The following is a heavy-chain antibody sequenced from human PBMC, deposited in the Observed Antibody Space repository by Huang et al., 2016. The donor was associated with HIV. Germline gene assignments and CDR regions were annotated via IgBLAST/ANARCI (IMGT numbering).Heavy chain of an antibody. CDR2: ISVYNGNT. J-gene: IGHJ4*02. D-gene: IGHD3-10*01. CDR3: TRGLSGVRIRGVDF. Sequence: QVQLVQSGAEVKKPGASVKVSCKASGYIFNNYGINWVRQAPGQGLEWVGWISVYNGNTKYVQKLQDRVTMTTETSTNTAYMEMRSLRSDDTAIYYCTRGLSGVRIRGVDFWGQGTLITVSS. V-gene: IGHV1-18*01. CDR1: GYIFNNYG.